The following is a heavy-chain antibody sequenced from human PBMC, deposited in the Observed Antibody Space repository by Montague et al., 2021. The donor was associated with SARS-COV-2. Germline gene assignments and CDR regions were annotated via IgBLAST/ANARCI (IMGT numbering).Heavy chain of an antibody. Sequence: SETLSPTCTVAGGSISSYYWSWIRQPPGKGLEWIGYINYSGSTNYNPSLKSRVTISVDTSKNQFSLNLSSVTAADTAVYYCARNLVVHYWYGMDVWGQGTTVIVSS. D-gene: IGHD2-15*01. CDR2: INYSGST. V-gene: IGHV4-59*01. CDR3: ARNLVVHYWYGMDV. CDR1: GGSISSYY. J-gene: IGHJ6*02.